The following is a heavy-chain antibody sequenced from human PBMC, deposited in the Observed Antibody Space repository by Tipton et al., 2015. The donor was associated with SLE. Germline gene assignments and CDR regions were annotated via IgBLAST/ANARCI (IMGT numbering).Heavy chain of an antibody. CDR2: IRQDAVET. J-gene: IGHJ5*01. D-gene: IGHD6-13*01. V-gene: IGHV3-7*01. CDR3: ARMGGTGYSSSWFNS. Sequence: SLRLSCADSGFISSTHWMSWVRQAPGKGLEWLANIRQDAVETYYMDSVKGRFSIFRDNDRNSVYLQMNSLRAEDTAIYYCARMGGTGYSSSWFNSWGQGIQVTVSS. CDR1: GFISSTHW.